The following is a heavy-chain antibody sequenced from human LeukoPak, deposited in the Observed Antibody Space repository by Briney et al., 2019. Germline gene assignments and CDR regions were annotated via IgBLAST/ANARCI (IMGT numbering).Heavy chain of an antibody. Sequence: QPGGSLRLSCAASGLTFSDAWMSWVRQAPGKGLEWVSAISGSGGHTYYADSVKGRFTISRDNSKNTPYLQMNSLRAEDTAVYYCASYDFWSGYEDYWGQGTLVTVSS. CDR3: ASYDFWSGYEDY. D-gene: IGHD3-3*01. J-gene: IGHJ4*02. CDR2: ISGSGGHT. V-gene: IGHV3-23*01. CDR1: GLTFSDAW.